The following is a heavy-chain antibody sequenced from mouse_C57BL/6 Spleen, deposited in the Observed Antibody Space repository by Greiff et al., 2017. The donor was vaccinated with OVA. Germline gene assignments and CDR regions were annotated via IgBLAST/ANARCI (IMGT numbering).Heavy chain of an antibody. D-gene: IGHD1-1*01. Sequence: QVQLQQSGAELVKPGASVKLSCKASGYTFTSYWMHWVKQRPGQGLEWIGMIHPNSGSTNYNEKFKSKATLTVDKSSSTAYMQLSRLTSEDSAVYYCARPYYVSSYQFAYWGQGTLVTVSA. V-gene: IGHV1-64*01. J-gene: IGHJ3*01. CDR1: GYTFTSYW. CDR3: ARPYYVSSYQFAY. CDR2: IHPNSGST.